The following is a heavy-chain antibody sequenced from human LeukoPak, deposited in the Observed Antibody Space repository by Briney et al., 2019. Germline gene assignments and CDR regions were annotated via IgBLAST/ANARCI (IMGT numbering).Heavy chain of an antibody. CDR1: GFSLSTNEVG. D-gene: IGHD1-20*01. Sequence: SGPTLVKPTQTLTLTCSFSGFSLSTNEVGVGWIRQPPGKALEWLAVIYWDDVKRDRPSLRSRLTVTKDTSKNQVVLTMTNVDPVDTATYYCAHAYTLSGTWGYFDYWGQGTLVTVSS. CDR2: IYWDDVK. J-gene: IGHJ4*02. V-gene: IGHV2-5*02. CDR3: AHAYTLSGTWGYFDY.